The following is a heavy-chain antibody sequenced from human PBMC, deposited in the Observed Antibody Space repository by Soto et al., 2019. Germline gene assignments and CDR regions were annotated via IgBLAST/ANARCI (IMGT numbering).Heavy chain of an antibody. Sequence: LGESLKISCKGSGYSFTSYWIGWVRQMPGKGLEWMGIIYPGDSDTRYSPSFQGQVTISADKSISTAYLQWSSLKASDTAMYYCARHVGYSSGWSTNYYYYMDVWGKGTTVTVSS. V-gene: IGHV5-51*01. CDR3: ARHVGYSSGWSTNYYYYMDV. D-gene: IGHD6-19*01. J-gene: IGHJ6*03. CDR1: GYSFTSYW. CDR2: IYPGDSDT.